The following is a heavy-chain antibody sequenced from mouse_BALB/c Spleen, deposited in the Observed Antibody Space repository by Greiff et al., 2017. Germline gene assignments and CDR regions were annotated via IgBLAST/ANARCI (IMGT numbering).Heavy chain of an antibody. CDR3: ARSTMITPYYAMDY. J-gene: IGHJ4*01. Sequence: QVQLQQSGAELVRPGTSVKISCKASGYTFTNYWLGWVKQRPGHGLEWIGDIYPGGGYTNYNEKFKGKATLTADTSSSTAYMQLSSLTSEDSAVYCCARSTMITPYYAMDYWGQGTSVTVSS. V-gene: IGHV1-63*02. CDR2: IYPGGGYT. D-gene: IGHD2-4*01. CDR1: GYTFTNYW.